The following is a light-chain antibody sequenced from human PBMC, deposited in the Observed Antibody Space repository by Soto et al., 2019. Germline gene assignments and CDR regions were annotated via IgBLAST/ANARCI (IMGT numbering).Light chain of an antibody. CDR2: GTS. Sequence: EIVLTQSPGTLSLAPGEGATLSCRASQSVKSSYLAWYQQKPGQAPRLLIFGTSNRATGIPDRFRGGGSGTDFTLTISSLEPEAFAVYYCQQYDSSPGTFGQGTKVEIK. CDR3: QQYDSSPGT. CDR1: QSVKSSY. J-gene: IGKJ1*01. V-gene: IGKV3-20*01.